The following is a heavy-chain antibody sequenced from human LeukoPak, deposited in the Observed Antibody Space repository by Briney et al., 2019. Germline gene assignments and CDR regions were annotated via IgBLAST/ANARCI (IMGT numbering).Heavy chain of an antibody. D-gene: IGHD2-2*01. CDR2: IYPGDSNT. V-gene: IGHV5-51*01. J-gene: IGHJ4*02. Sequence: GASLKISCTGSGYSITNYWIGWVRPMPGKGLEWMGIIYPGDSNTRSTRSFQGQVIISAEESISSAYLQWSILKASGIAMYYCTIRVYCSNTSCPPPHLDYWGQGTLVTVSS. CDR1: GYSITNYW. CDR3: TIRVYCSNTSCPPPHLDY.